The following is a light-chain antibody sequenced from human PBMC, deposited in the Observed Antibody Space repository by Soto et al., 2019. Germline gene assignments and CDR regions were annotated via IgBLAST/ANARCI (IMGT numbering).Light chain of an antibody. V-gene: IGKV3-15*01. Sequence: EIVMTQSPATLSVSPGERATLSCRAGQSVSSNLAWYQQKPGQAPSLLIYGASTRATGIPARFSGSGSGTEFTLTISSLQSEDFAVYYCQQYNNWPRTFGQGTKV. CDR1: QSVSSN. CDR2: GAS. J-gene: IGKJ1*01. CDR3: QQYNNWPRT.